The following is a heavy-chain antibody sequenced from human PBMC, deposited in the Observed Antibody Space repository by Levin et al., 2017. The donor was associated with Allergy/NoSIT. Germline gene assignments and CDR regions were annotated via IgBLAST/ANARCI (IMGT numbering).Heavy chain of an antibody. V-gene: IGHV3-30*18. CDR3: AKDRSLDGSYHGNEYYFDY. CDR1: GFTFSSYG. CDR2: ISYDGSNK. J-gene: IGHJ4*02. D-gene: IGHD1-26*01. Sequence: GGSLRLSCAASGFTFSSYGMHWVRQAPGKGLEWVAVISYDGSNKYYADSVKGRFTISRDNSKNTLYLQMNSLRAEDTAVYYCAKDRSLDGSYHGNEYYFDYWGQGTLVTVSS.